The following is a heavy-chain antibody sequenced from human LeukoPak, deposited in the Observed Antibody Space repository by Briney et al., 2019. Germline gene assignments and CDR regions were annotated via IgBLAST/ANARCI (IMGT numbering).Heavy chain of an antibody. CDR3: AKEGYSYGYYYYMDV. CDR1: GFTFSSYG. Sequence: GGSLRLSCAASGFTFSSYGMSWVRQAPGKGLEWVSAISGSGGSTYYADSVKGRFTISRDNSKNTLYLQMNSLRAEDTAVYYCAKEGYSYGYYYYMDVWGKGTTVTVSS. J-gene: IGHJ6*03. CDR2: ISGSGGST. V-gene: IGHV3-23*01. D-gene: IGHD5-18*01.